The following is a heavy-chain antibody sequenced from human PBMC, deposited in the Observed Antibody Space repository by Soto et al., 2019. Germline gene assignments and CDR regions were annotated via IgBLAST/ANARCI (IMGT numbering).Heavy chain of an antibody. Sequence: SETLSLTWAVPGRSISSGGDSRSWIRQPPGKGLEWIGYMYHSGSTYYNPSLKSRVTISIDRSKNQFSLKLSSVTAADTAVYYCGRVRDYWGQGSLVSVSS. V-gene: IGHV4-30-2*01. CDR2: MYHSGST. J-gene: IGHJ4*02. CDR1: GRSISSGGDS. CDR3: GRVRDY.